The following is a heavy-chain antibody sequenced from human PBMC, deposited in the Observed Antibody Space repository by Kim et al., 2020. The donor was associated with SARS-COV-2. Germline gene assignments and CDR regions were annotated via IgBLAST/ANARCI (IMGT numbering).Heavy chain of an antibody. D-gene: IGHD3-22*01. CDR3: AMADYYDSSGYFH. Sequence: GGSLRLSCAASGFTFSSYAMHWVRQAPGKGLEYVSAISSNGGSTYYANSVKGRFTISRDNSKNTLYLQMGSLRAEDMAVYYCAMADYYDSSGYFHWGKGT. CDR1: GFTFSSYA. V-gene: IGHV3-64*01. J-gene: IGHJ4*02. CDR2: ISSNGGST.